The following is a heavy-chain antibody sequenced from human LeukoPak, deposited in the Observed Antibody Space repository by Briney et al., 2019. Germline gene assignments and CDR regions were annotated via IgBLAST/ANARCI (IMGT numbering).Heavy chain of an antibody. D-gene: IGHD2-2*01. CDR1: GYTFTGYY. V-gene: IGHV1-2*02. CDR2: INPNSGGT. Sequence: ASVKVSCKASGYTFTGYYMHWVRQAPGQGLEWMGWINPNSGGTNYAQKFQGRVTMTRDTSISTAYMELSRLRSDDTAVYYCARVHCSSTSCYAEDAFDIWGQGTMVTVSS. CDR3: ARVHCSSTSCYAEDAFDI. J-gene: IGHJ3*02.